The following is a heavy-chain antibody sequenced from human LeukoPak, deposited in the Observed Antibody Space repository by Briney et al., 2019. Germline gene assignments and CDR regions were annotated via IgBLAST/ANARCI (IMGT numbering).Heavy chain of an antibody. J-gene: IGHJ4*02. CDR2: IYSGGST. Sequence: GGSLRLSCAASGFTVSSNYMSWVRQAPGKGLEWVSVIYSGGSTYYADSVRGRFTISRDNSKNTLYLQMNSLRAEDTAVYYCARDQDGYANFDYWGQGTLVTVSS. V-gene: IGHV3-53*01. CDR1: GFTVSSNY. CDR3: ARDQDGYANFDY. D-gene: IGHD5-24*01.